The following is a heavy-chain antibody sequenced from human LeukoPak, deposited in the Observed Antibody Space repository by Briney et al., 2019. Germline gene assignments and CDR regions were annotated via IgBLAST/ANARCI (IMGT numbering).Heavy chain of an antibody. Sequence: ASVNVSCKASGGTFSSYTISWVRQAPGQGLEWMGRIIAILGIANYAQKFQGRVTITADKSTSTAYMELSSLRSEDTAVYYCARGYCSGGSCQNLDYWGQGTLVTVSS. J-gene: IGHJ4*02. V-gene: IGHV1-69*02. D-gene: IGHD2-15*01. CDR2: IIAILGIA. CDR1: GGTFSSYT. CDR3: ARGYCSGGSCQNLDY.